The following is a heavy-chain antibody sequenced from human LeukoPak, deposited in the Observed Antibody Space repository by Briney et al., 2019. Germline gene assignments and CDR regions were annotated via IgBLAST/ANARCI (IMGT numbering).Heavy chain of an antibody. CDR1: GGSISSGTYY. Sequence: MASETLSLTCTVSGGSISSGTYYWGWIRQPPGKGLDWIASIFYSGSTYYNPSLRSRVTISVDTSKNQFSLKLKSVTAADTAVYYCARREAWFGESMGYFDYWGQGTLVTVSS. J-gene: IGHJ4*02. D-gene: IGHD3-10*01. CDR3: ARREAWFGESMGYFDY. V-gene: IGHV4-39*07. CDR2: IFYSGST.